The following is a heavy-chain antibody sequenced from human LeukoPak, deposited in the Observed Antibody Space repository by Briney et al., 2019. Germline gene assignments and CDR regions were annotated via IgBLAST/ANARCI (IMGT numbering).Heavy chain of an antibody. CDR2: IYTSGST. D-gene: IGHD2-2*03. Sequence: SETLSLTCTVSGGSISSGSYYWSWIRQPAGKGLEWIGRIYTSGSTNYNPSLKSRVTISVDTSKNQFSLKLSSVTAADTAVYYCARGLDMVWVDYWGQGTLVTVSS. CDR1: GGSISSGSYY. J-gene: IGHJ4*02. V-gene: IGHV4-61*02. CDR3: ARGLDMVWVDY.